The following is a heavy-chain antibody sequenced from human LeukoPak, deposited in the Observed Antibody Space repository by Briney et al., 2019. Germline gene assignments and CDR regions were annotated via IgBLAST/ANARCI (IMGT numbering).Heavy chain of an antibody. V-gene: IGHV3-9*01. CDR3: VKSGGYATAIRYFDL. J-gene: IGHJ2*01. D-gene: IGHD2-21*02. CDR2: ISWNSGDI. CDR1: GFSFGGYA. Sequence: PGRSLRLSCAASGFSFGGYALHWVRQAPEKGLEWVASISWNSGDIVHADSVKGRFTISRDNAKNSLYLQMDSLRTEDTALYYCVKSGGYATAIRYFDLWGRGTLVTVSS.